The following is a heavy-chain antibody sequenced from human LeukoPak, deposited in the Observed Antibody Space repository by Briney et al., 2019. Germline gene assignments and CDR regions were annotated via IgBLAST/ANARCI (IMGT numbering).Heavy chain of an antibody. V-gene: IGHV3-7*01. Sequence: GGSLRLSCAVSGFRFSNYWMTWVRQAPRKGLEWVANIKHDGSGPSYLDSVKGRFTISRDNARNLLSLQMSGLRVEDTAVYYCARAREITVTGTVYFDSWGQGTLVTVSS. D-gene: IGHD6-19*01. J-gene: IGHJ4*02. CDR2: IKHDGSGP. CDR3: ARAREITVTGTVYFDS. CDR1: GFRFSNYW.